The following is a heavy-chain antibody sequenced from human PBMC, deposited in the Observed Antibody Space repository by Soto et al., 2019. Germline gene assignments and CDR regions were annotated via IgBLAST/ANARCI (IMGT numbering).Heavy chain of an antibody. D-gene: IGHD2-2*01. Sequence: QVQLVQSGTEVKKPGASVKVSCKTSGYSFTKYGLHWVRQAPGQRLEWMGWINPGNGDTKYSQKFQGRVTITGDTSATTAYMELSSLRSEDSAVFYCARTDCSSTSCYNYYYYGMDVWGQGPTVTVSS. CDR1: GYSFTKYG. V-gene: IGHV1-3*01. J-gene: IGHJ6*02. CDR3: ARTDCSSTSCYNYYYYGMDV. CDR2: INPGNGDT.